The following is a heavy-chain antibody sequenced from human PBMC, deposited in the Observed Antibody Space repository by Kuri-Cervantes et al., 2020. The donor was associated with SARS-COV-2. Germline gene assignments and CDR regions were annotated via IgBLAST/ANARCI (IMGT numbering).Heavy chain of an antibody. CDR2: INPNSGDT. Sequence: ASVKVSCKASGYTFTSYYMRWVRQAPGQGLEWMGWINPNSGDTNYPQKFQGWVTMTRDTSISTVYMELSRLRSDDTAVYYCASSTPFRRLVVISHGGAFDIWGQETMVTVSS. V-gene: IGHV1-2*04. CDR1: GYTFTSYY. J-gene: IGHJ3*02. D-gene: IGHD3-22*01. CDR3: ASSTPFRRLVVISHGGAFDI.